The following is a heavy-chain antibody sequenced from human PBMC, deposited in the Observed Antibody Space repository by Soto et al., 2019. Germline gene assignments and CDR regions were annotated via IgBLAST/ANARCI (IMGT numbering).Heavy chain of an antibody. Sequence: GGSLRLSCAASEFTFSSYAMSWVRQAPGKGLEWVSAISSNGGSTYYANSVKGRFTISRDNSKNTLYLQMGSLRAEDMAVYYCARALGYASWFDPWGQGTLVTVSS. CDR1: EFTFSSYA. D-gene: IGHD2-2*01. V-gene: IGHV3-64*01. J-gene: IGHJ5*02. CDR2: ISSNGGST. CDR3: ARALGYASWFDP.